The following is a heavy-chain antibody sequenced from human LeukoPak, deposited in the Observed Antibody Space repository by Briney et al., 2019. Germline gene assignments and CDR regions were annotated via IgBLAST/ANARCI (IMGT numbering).Heavy chain of an antibody. CDR1: GFTFSSDW. D-gene: IGHD1-7*01. J-gene: IGHJ6*02. Sequence: GGSLRLSCAASGFTFSSDWMHWVRQAPGQGLVWVPRISSDGSGTKYADSVKGRITISRDNTKNTLSLQMNSLRAEDSAVYYCARAITGTWNVMDVWGQGTTVTVSS. CDR2: ISSDGSGT. CDR3: ARAITGTWNVMDV. V-gene: IGHV3-74*03.